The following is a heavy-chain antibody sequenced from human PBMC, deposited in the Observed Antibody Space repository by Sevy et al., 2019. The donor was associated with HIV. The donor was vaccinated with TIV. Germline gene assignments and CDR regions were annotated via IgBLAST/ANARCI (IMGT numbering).Heavy chain of an antibody. Sequence: GGSLRLSCAASGFTFSIYGMHWVRQAPSKGLEWVACIRYDGSTKYYADSVKGRFTISRDNSKNTLYLQMNSLRAEDTAVYYCAKDLTGRYSSSSGDFDYWGQGTLVTVSS. D-gene: IGHD6-6*01. V-gene: IGHV3-30*02. CDR2: IRYDGSTK. CDR1: GFTFSIYG. CDR3: AKDLTGRYSSSSGDFDY. J-gene: IGHJ4*02.